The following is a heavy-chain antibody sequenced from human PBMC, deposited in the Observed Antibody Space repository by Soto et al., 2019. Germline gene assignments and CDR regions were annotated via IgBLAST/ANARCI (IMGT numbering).Heavy chain of an antibody. V-gene: IGHV4-4*02. CDR3: AREVSGIQAFDY. Sequence: QVQLQESGPGLVKPSETLSLTCVVSGGSINSSYWWNWVRQPPGKGLEWIGEISHGGSTNFNPSLKSRATIEVDKSNNLLSLTLDSVTAADTAVYYCAREVSGIQAFDYWGQGTLVTVSS. CDR2: ISHGGST. J-gene: IGHJ4*02. D-gene: IGHD1-20*01. CDR1: GGSINSSYW.